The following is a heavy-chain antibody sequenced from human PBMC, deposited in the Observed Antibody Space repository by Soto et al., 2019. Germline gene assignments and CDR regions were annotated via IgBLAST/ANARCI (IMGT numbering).Heavy chain of an antibody. CDR2: LFSNDEK. Sequence: QVTLKASGPVLVKPTETLTLTCTVSGFSLSNARMGVSWIRQPPGKALEWLAHLFSNDEKSYSTSLKSSPPIXTXXSKSQEVLTMTNMDPVDTATYYCARIYGSGKLGDSWGQGTLVTVSS. V-gene: IGHV2-26*01. CDR1: GFSLSNARMG. J-gene: IGHJ4*02. D-gene: IGHD3-10*01. CDR3: ARIYGSGKLGDS.